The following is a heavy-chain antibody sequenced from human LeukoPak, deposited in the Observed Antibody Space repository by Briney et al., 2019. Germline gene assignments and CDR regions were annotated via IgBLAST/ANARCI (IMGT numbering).Heavy chain of an antibody. V-gene: IGHV4-30-2*01. CDR2: IYHSGTT. J-gene: IGHJ4*01. Sequence: SQTLSLTCAVSGGSISSGGYSWSWIRQPPGKGLEWIGYIYHSGTTYYNPSLKSRVTISVDRSKNQFSLKLNSGTAADTAVYYCARVREYYYGSGSLYYFDYWGHRTLVTVSS. CDR1: GGSISSGGYS. CDR3: ARVREYYYGSGSLYYFDY. D-gene: IGHD3-10*01.